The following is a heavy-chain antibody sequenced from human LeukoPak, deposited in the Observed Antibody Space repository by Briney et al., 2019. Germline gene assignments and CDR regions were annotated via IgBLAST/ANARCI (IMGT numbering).Heavy chain of an antibody. CDR2: IYDTGRI. V-gene: IGHV4-38-2*01. Sequence: PSETPSLTCAVSGYSFSSAYRWGWIRQPPGEGLEWIGTIYDTGRIYYNPSLKGRVTISVDTSKDQFSLTLTSVTAADTAVYYCANMETLTTAYFDDWGQGTLVTVSS. CDR1: GYSFSSAYR. J-gene: IGHJ4*02. D-gene: IGHD4-17*01. CDR3: ANMETLTTAYFDD.